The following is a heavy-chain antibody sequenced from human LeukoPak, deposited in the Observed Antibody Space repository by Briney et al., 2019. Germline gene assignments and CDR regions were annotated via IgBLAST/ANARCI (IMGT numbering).Heavy chain of an antibody. CDR1: EFTFSTFG. CDR2: IRYDGSNK. CDR3: AKGGSGSYLYYFDL. D-gene: IGHD3-10*01. J-gene: IGHJ4*02. Sequence: GGSLRLSCAASEFTFSTFGIYWVRQAPGKGLEWVAFIRYDGSNKYYADSVKGRFTISIDNSKNILSLQMNSLRAEDTAVYYCAKGGSGSYLYYFDLWGQGTLVTVSS. V-gene: IGHV3-30*02.